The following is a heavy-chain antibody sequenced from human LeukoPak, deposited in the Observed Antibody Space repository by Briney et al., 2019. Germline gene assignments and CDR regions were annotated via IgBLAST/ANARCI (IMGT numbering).Heavy chain of an antibody. CDR2: ISYDGSNK. J-gene: IGHJ4*02. Sequence: PPGGSLRLSCAASGFTFSSYGMHWVRQAPGKGLEWVAVISYDGSNKYYADSVKGRFTISRDNSKNTLYLQMNSLRAEDTAVYYCGNEYYYDSSGFLDYWGQGTLVTVSS. CDR1: GFTFSSYG. CDR3: GNEYYYDSSGFLDY. D-gene: IGHD3-22*01. V-gene: IGHV3-30*18.